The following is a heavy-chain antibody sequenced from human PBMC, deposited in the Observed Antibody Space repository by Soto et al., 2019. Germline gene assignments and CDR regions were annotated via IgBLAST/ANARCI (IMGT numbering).Heavy chain of an antibody. D-gene: IGHD6-19*01. CDR3: AKGAYSSGWYGSVDDY. CDR2: ISGSGGST. CDR1: GFTFSSYA. V-gene: IGHV3-23*01. Sequence: EVQLLESGGGLVQPGGSLRLSCAASGFTFSSYAMSWVRQAPGKGLEWVSAISGSGGSTYYADSVKGRFTISRDNSKNTLYLQMNSLRAEDTAVYYCAKGAYSSGWYGSVDDYWGQGTLVTASS. J-gene: IGHJ4*02.